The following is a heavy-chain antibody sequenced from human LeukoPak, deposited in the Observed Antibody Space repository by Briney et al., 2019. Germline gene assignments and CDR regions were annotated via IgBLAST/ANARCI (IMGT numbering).Heavy chain of an antibody. D-gene: IGHD5-24*01. CDR1: GFTLSSYA. CDR2: ISYDGGNK. CDR3: ASSEMATMVFDY. V-gene: IGHV3-30*04. J-gene: IGHJ4*02. Sequence: PGRSLRLSCAASGFTLSSYAMHWVRQAPGKGLERVAVISYDGGNKYYADPVKGRFTISRDNSKNTLYLQMNSLRAEDTAVYYCASSEMATMVFDYWGQGTLVNVSS.